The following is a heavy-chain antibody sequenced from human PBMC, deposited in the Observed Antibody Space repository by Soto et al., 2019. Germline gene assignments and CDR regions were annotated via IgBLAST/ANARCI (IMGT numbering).Heavy chain of an antibody. J-gene: IGHJ6*01. CDR3: ARSQAVTKAYYYYGMDV. CDR2: IWYDGSNK. D-gene: IGHD4-17*01. V-gene: IGHV3-33*01. Sequence: GGSLRLSCAASGFTFSSYGMHWVRQAPGKVLEWVAVIWYDGSNKYYADSVKGRFTISRDNSKNTLYLQMNILRAEDTAVYYCARSQAVTKAYYYYGMDVWGQVTTVTVSS. CDR1: GFTFSSYG.